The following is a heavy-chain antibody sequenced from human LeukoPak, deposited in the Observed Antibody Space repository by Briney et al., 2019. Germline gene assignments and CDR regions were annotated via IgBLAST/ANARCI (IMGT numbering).Heavy chain of an antibody. CDR1: GFTFSSHW. CDR3: ARERQQLRYFDP. J-gene: IGHJ4*02. D-gene: IGHD6-13*01. Sequence: GESLRLSCAASGFTFSSHWMTWVRQAPGEGLEFVANIKQDGSEIYYAGSVKGRFTVSRDNAKNSLYLQMNSLRAEDTALYYCARERQQLRYFDPWGQGTLVTVSS. V-gene: IGHV3-7*01. CDR2: IKQDGSEI.